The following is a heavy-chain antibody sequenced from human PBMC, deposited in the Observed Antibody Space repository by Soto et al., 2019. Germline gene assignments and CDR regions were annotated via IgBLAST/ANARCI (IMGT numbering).Heavy chain of an antibody. CDR1: GGTFSSYT. V-gene: IGHV1-69*02. D-gene: IGHD2-15*01. Sequence: SVRVSCKASGGTFSSYTISWVRQAPGQGLEWMGRIIPILGIANYAQKFQGRVTITAGKSTSTAYMELSSLRSEDTAVYYCARGSSGNWFDPWGQGTLVTVSS. CDR2: IIPILGIA. J-gene: IGHJ5*02. CDR3: ARGSSGNWFDP.